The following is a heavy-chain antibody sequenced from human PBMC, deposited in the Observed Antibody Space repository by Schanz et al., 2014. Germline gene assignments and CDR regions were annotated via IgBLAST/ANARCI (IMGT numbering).Heavy chain of an antibody. V-gene: IGHV1-18*01. CDR1: GYTFISYG. D-gene: IGHD3-10*01. CDR2: ISAYNGHT. CDR3: ARGSPENMIRGELDY. Sequence: QVQLVQSGAEVKKPGASVKVSCKASGYTFISYGIKWVRQAPGQGLEWMGWISAYNGHTDYAQKLQGRVTITADKSTSTAYMELTSLRSEDTAVYYCARGSPENMIRGELDYWGQGTLVTVSS. J-gene: IGHJ4*02.